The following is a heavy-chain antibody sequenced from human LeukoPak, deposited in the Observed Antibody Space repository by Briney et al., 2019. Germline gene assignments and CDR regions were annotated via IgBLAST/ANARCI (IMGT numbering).Heavy chain of an antibody. CDR1: GGSISGYY. CDR3: ARRSLHSWSLAYWYFDL. V-gene: IGHV4-59*12. D-gene: IGHD6-13*01. J-gene: IGHJ2*01. Sequence: SETLSLTCTVSGGSISGYYWSWSRQPPGKGVEWIGNLYYMRGAWYKSSLKSRVTTSVDTSKNQFSLKLSSVAAADTAVYYCARRSLHSWSLAYWYFDLWGRGTLVTVSS. CDR2: LYYMRGA.